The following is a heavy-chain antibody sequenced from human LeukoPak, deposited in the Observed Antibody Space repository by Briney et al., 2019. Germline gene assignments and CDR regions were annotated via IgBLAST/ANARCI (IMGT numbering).Heavy chain of an antibody. CDR2: IQYDGSHK. Sequence: PGGSLRLSCAASGFTFSSYGMHWVRQAPGKGLEWVAFIQYDGSHKYYADSVKGRFTISRDNAKNSLYLQMNSLRAEDTAVYYCARDLISSGGALDYWGQGTLVTVSS. V-gene: IGHV3-30*02. J-gene: IGHJ4*02. CDR3: ARDLISSGGALDY. D-gene: IGHD1-26*01. CDR1: GFTFSSYG.